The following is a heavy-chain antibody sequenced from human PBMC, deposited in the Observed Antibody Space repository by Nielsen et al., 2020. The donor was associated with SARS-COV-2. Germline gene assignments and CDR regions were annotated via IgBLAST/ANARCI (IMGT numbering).Heavy chain of an antibody. D-gene: IGHD4-23*01. J-gene: IGHJ6*02. V-gene: IGHV1-3*01. CDR2: INAGNGNT. CDR3: ARWPLGKGYYGMDV. CDR1: GYTFTSYA. Sequence: ASVKVSCKASGYTFTSYAMHWVRQAPGQRLEWMGWINAGNGNTKYSQKFQGRVTITRDTSASTAYMELSSLRSEDTAVYYCARWPLGKGYYGMDVRGQGTTVTVSS.